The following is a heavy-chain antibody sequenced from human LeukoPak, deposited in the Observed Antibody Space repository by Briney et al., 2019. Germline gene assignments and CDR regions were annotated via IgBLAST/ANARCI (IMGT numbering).Heavy chain of an antibody. J-gene: IGHJ4*02. D-gene: IGHD1-26*01. CDR3: AKVWETRTLRLYFDS. CDR2: IDSDGTNT. CDR1: EFTFSTYC. Sequence: PGGSLRLSCAASEFTFSTYCMHWVRQAPGKGLVWVSRIDSDGTNTDYADSVKGRFTISRDNSKNTLFLQMNSLRVDDTAVYYCAKVWETRTLRLYFDSWGQGTLVTVSS. V-gene: IGHV3-74*01.